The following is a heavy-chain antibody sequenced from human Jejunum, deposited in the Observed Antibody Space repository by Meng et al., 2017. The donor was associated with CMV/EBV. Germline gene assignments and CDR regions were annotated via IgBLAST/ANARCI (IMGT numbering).Heavy chain of an antibody. CDR3: ASGHSSPLGY. CDR2: VNPYSGGT. D-gene: IGHD3-22*01. J-gene: IGHJ4*02. CDR1: GYTFTGYY. Sequence: QVQLVQSGAEVKKPGASVKVSCKTSGYTFTGYYIHWVRQAPGKGLEWMGRVNPYSGGTDYPQTFQGRVTMTTDTSITTGYMELSSLTSDDTAIYYCASGHSSPLGYWGQGTLVTVSS. V-gene: IGHV1-2*06.